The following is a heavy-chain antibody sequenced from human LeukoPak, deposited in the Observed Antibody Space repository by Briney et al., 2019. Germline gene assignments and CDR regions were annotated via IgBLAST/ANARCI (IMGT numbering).Heavy chain of an antibody. J-gene: IGHJ5*02. D-gene: IGHD5-12*01. CDR2: IHDSGIT. CDR3: ARGGYMSNWFEH. CDR1: GGSFRSYY. V-gene: IGHV4-59*01. Sequence: SETLSLTCTVSGGSFRSYYWTWIRQSPEKGLEWIGKIHDSGITNYNPSLKSRVTFSVDTSKKQFSLNLNSVTAADTAVYYCARGGYMSNWFEHWGQGTPVTVSS.